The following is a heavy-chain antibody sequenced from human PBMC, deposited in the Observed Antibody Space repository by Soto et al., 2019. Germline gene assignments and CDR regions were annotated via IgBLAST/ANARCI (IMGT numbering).Heavy chain of an antibody. J-gene: IGHJ4*02. CDR2: VSGYNGNT. CDR1: GYTFTNYG. V-gene: IGHV1-18*04. Sequence: QVQLVQSGAEVKKPGASVRVSCKASGYTFTNYGISWVRQAPGQGLEWMGWVSGYNGNTNYAQKLRGRVTMTTDTSTSTADMELRTLRSDATAVYYCARDEGSHGFDSWGQGTLVTVSS. D-gene: IGHD6-19*01. CDR3: ARDEGSHGFDS.